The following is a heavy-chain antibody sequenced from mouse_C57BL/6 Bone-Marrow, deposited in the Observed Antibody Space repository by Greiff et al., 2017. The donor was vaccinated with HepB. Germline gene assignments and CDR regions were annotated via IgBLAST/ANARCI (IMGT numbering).Heavy chain of an antibody. CDR1: GFSFNTYA. Sequence: EVQLQESGGGLVQPKGSLKLSCAASGFSFNTYAMNWVRQAPGKGLEWVARIRSKSNNYATYYADSVKDRFTISRDDSESMLYLQMNNLKTEDTAMYYCVRDDLYGSSYYFDYWGQGTTLTVSS. J-gene: IGHJ2*01. D-gene: IGHD1-1*01. CDR3: VRDDLYGSSYYFDY. CDR2: IRSKSNNYAT. V-gene: IGHV10-1*01.